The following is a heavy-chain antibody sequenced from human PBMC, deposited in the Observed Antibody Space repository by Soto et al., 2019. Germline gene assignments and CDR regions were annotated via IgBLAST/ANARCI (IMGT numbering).Heavy chain of an antibody. D-gene: IGHD6-19*01. CDR2: INAGNGNT. Sequence: GASVKVSCKASGYTFTSYAMHWVRQAPGQRLEWMGWINAGNGNTKYSQKFQGRVTITRDTSASTAYMELSSLRSEDTAVYYCAREGGAVAGTHYYYGMDVWGQGTTVTVSS. CDR3: AREGGAVAGTHYYYGMDV. J-gene: IGHJ6*02. CDR1: GYTFTSYA. V-gene: IGHV1-3*01.